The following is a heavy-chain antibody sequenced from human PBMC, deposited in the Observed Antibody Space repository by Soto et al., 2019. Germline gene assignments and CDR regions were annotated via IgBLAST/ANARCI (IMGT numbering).Heavy chain of an antibody. CDR2: IYYSGST. D-gene: IGHD3-22*01. CDR3: ARERKHYDDSSARDAFDI. V-gene: IGHV4-61*01. Sequence: QVQLQESGPGLVKPSETLSLTCTVSGGSVSSGSYYWSWIRQPPGKGLEWIGYIYYSGSTNYNPSLRSRVTISVDTSKNQSSLKLSSVTAADTAVYYWARERKHYDDSSARDAFDIWGQGTMVTVSS. J-gene: IGHJ3*02. CDR1: GGSVSSGSYY.